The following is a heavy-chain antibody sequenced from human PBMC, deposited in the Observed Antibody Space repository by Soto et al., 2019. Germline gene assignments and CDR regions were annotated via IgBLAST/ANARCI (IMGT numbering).Heavy chain of an antibody. CDR3: AREPYDSGGWSPKEGY. J-gene: IGHJ4*02. D-gene: IGHD3-22*01. Sequence: EVQLVESGGGLVKPGGSLRLSCAASGFTFSSYSMKWVRQAPGKGLEWVSSISSSSAYIFYADSVKGRFTISRDNAKNSLYLQMNSLRAEDTAVYYCAREPYDSGGWSPKEGYWGQGALVTVSS. V-gene: IGHV3-21*01. CDR1: GFTFSSYS. CDR2: ISSSSAYI.